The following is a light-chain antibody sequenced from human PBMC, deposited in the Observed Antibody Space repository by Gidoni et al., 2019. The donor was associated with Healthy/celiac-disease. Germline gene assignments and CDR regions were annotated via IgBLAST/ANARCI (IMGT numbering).Light chain of an antibody. J-gene: IGLJ1*01. Sequence: SALTQPASVSGSPAQSITISCTGTSSDVGGYNYVSWYQQHPGKAPKLMIYDVSNRPSGVSNRFSGSKSGNTASLTISGLQAEDEADYYCSSYTSSSTLLYVFGTGTKVTVL. CDR2: DVS. CDR3: SSYTSSSTLLYV. V-gene: IGLV2-14*03. CDR1: SSDVGGYNY.